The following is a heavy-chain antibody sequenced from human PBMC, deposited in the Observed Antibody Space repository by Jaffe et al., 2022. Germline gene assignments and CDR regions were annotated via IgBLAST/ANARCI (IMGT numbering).Heavy chain of an antibody. CDR2: IIPIFGTA. CDR1: GGTFSSYA. CDR3: ARGRSETGNYYYYYMDV. V-gene: IGHV1-69*05. Sequence: QVQLVQSGAEVKKPGSSVKVSCKASGGTFSSYAISWVRQAPGQGLEWMGGIIPIFGTANYAQKFQGRVTITTDESTSTAYMELSSLRSEDTAVYYCARGRSETGNYYYYYMDVWGKGTTVTVSS. J-gene: IGHJ6*03. D-gene: IGHD7-27*01.